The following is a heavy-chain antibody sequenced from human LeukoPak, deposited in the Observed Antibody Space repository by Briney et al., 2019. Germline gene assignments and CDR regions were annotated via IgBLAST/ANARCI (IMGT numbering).Heavy chain of an antibody. CDR3: ARQVTATGPVDY. Sequence: KPSETLSLTCSVSGGSLSSYCWDWIRQPPGKGLKWIGYICYSGSTNYNPSLKSRVTMSIDTSKNQFSLKLSSVTAADTAVYYCARQVTATGPVDYWGQGTLVTVSS. CDR1: GGSLSSYC. D-gene: IGHD6-13*01. CDR2: ICYSGST. J-gene: IGHJ4*02. V-gene: IGHV4-59*08.